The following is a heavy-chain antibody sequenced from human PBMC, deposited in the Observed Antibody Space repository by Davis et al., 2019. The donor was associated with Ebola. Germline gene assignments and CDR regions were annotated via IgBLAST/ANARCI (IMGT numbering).Heavy chain of an antibody. V-gene: IGHV4-34*01. CDR2: INHSGST. Sequence: MPSETLSLTCAVYGGSFSGYYWSWIRQPPGKGLEWIGEINHSGSTNYNPSLKSRVTISVDKSKNQFSLKLSSVTAADTAVYYCARHAGGYWFDPWGQGTLVTVSS. D-gene: IGHD3-10*01. CDR1: GGSFSGYY. CDR3: ARHAGGYWFDP. J-gene: IGHJ5*02.